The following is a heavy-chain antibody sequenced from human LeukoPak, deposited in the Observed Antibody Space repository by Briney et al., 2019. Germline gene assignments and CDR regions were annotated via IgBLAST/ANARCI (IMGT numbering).Heavy chain of an antibody. Sequence: SQTLSLTCAISGVSVSSNSAAWNWIRQSPSRGLEWLGRTYYRSKWYTYYAVSVKGRITINSDTSKNQFSLQLNSVTPEDTAVYYCARGWGGNIDQWGQGTLVTVSS. J-gene: IGHJ5*02. V-gene: IGHV6-1*01. D-gene: IGHD3-16*01. CDR2: TYYRSKWYT. CDR1: GVSVSSNSAA. CDR3: ARGWGGNIDQ.